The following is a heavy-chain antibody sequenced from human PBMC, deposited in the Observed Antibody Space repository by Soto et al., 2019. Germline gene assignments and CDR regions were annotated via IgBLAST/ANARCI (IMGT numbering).Heavy chain of an antibody. V-gene: IGHV4-30-4*01. Sequence: PSETRSLTCTVSGGSISSGDYYWSWIRQPPGKGLEWIGYIYYSGSTYYHPSLKSRVTISVDTSKNQFSLKLSSVTAADTAVYYCAREYYDSSGTQYYFDYWGQGTLVTVSS. CDR3: AREYYDSSGTQYYFDY. CDR2: IYYSGST. J-gene: IGHJ4*02. CDR1: GGSISSGDYY. D-gene: IGHD3-22*01.